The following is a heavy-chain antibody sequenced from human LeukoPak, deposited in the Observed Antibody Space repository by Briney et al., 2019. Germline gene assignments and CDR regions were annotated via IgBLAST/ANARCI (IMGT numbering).Heavy chain of an antibody. V-gene: IGHV4-38-2*02. CDR3: VRDQDYYGSGSYGPDY. CDR1: GYSITTGYY. D-gene: IGHD3-10*01. CDR2: IYTTGST. J-gene: IGHJ4*02. Sequence: SETLSLTCTVSGYSITTGYYWGWIRQPPGRGLEWIASIYTTGSTFYNPSLRSRVTITVDPSKNQFSLKVNSMTAADTAVYYCVRDQDYYGSGSYGPDYWGQGILVTVPS.